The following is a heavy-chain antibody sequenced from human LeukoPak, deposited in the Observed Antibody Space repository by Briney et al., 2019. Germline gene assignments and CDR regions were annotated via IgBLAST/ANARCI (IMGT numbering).Heavy chain of an antibody. CDR3: ARIRLAAVSRVDP. Sequence: SETLSLTCTVSGGSISSSSYYWGWIRQPPGKGLEWIGSIYYSGSTYYNPSLKSRVTISVDTSKNRFSLKLSSVTAADTAVYYCARIRLAAVSRVDPWGQGTLVTVSS. V-gene: IGHV4-39*07. D-gene: IGHD6-13*01. CDR2: IYYSGST. CDR1: GGSISSSSYY. J-gene: IGHJ5*02.